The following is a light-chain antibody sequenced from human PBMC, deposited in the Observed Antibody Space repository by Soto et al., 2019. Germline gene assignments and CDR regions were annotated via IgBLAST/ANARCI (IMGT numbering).Light chain of an antibody. CDR1: QGINSY. J-gene: IGKJ1*01. Sequence: DIQMTQSPSSLSASVGDRVTITCRASQGINSYLAWYQQKPGELPKLLIHTASTLQSGVPSRFSGSGSGTDFTLTISSLQPDDVATYYCQKYNSALWTFGQGTKVEIK. CDR3: QKYNSALWT. CDR2: TAS. V-gene: IGKV1-27*01.